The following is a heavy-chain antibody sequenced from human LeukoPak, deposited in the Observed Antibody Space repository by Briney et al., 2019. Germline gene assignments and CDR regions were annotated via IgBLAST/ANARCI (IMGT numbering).Heavy chain of an antibody. CDR1: GFTFSSYT. V-gene: IGHV3-48*01. CDR3: ARASPYYYYMDV. J-gene: IGHJ6*03. Sequence: PGGSLRLSCAASGFTFSSYTMNWVPQAPGKGLEWVSYISSSGSTIYYADSVKGRFTISRDNAKNSLYMQMNSLRAEDTAVYYCARASPYYYYMDVWGKGTTVTVSS. CDR2: ISSSGSTI.